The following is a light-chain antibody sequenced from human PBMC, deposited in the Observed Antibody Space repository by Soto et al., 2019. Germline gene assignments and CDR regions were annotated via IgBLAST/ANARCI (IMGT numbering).Light chain of an antibody. CDR3: SSYTVPSTLYV. CDR2: EVT. V-gene: IGLV2-14*03. J-gene: IGLJ1*01. CDR1: SSDVGGHNY. Sequence: QSSLPQPASVSGSPGQSITISCTRSSSDVGGHNYVSWYQQHPGKAPRLMIYEVTKRPSGVSNRFSGSKSGNTASLTISGLQAEDEADYYCSSYTVPSTLYVLGTGTKVTV.